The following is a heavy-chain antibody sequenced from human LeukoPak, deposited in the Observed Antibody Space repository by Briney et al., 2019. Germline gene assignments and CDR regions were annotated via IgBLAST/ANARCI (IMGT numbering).Heavy chain of an antibody. V-gene: IGHV1-18*01. Sequence: ASVKVSCMACGYTFTNYGISGVGQAPGQGLEWMGWINAYNGNTNYAQMLQGRVTMTTDTSTSIPYMELTSLRSDDTGVYSCERGPLATSAYWGQGTLVTVSS. J-gene: IGHJ4*02. CDR3: ERGPLATSAY. CDR1: GYTFTNYG. CDR2: INAYNGNT. D-gene: IGHD2-2*01.